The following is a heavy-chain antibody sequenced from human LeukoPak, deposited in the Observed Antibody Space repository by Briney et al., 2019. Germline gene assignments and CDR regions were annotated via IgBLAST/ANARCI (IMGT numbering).Heavy chain of an antibody. CDR1: GYTFTSYG. CDR3: ASNTVPDWYYYYMDV. V-gene: IGHV1-18*01. J-gene: IGHJ6*03. Sequence: ASVKVSCKASGYTFTSYGISWVRQAPGQGLEWMGWISAYNGNTNYAQKLQGRVTMTTDTSTSTAYMELRSLRSDDTAVYYCASNTVPDWYYYYMDVWGQGTLVTVSS. D-gene: IGHD3-9*01. CDR2: ISAYNGNT.